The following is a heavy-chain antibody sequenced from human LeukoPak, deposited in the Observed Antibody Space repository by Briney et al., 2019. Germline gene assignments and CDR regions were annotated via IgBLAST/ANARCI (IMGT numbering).Heavy chain of an antibody. CDR2: IWYDGDKK. D-gene: IGHD6-13*01. Sequence: PGGSLRLSCAASGFTFSSYGMRWVRQAPGKGLEWVAVIWYDGDKKFYAESVKGRFTISRDNSDNTLYLQMNNLRDEDTAVYYCAKDDASSWYFFDYWGQGTLVSVSS. J-gene: IGHJ4*02. V-gene: IGHV3-33*06. CDR1: GFTFSSYG. CDR3: AKDDASSWYFFDY.